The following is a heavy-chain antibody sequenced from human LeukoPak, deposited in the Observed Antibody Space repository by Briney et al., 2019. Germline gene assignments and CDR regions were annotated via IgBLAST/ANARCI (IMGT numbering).Heavy chain of an antibody. J-gene: IGHJ4*02. CDR3: EKDFGSTSSFFDY. V-gene: IGHV3-23*01. CDR1: GFTFSSYA. CDR2: ISCSGGST. Sequence: GGSLRLSCAASGFTFSSYAMSWVRQPPGKGLEWVSAISCSGGSTYYADSVKGRFTISRDNSKNTLYLQMNSLRAEDTAVYYCEKDFGSTSSFFDYWGEGTLVTVSS. D-gene: IGHD2-2*01.